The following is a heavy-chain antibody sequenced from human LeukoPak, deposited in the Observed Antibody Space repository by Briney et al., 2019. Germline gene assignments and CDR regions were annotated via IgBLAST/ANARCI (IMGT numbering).Heavy chain of an antibody. CDR1: GYSFNSYW. Sequence: GASLKISCKCPGYSFNSYWIGWVRQMPGKGLEWMGIIYPGDSDTRYSPSFQGQVTISADKSISTAYLQWSSLKASDTAMYYCARQWRQLARFDYWGQGTLVTVSS. CDR2: IYPGDSDT. CDR3: ARQWRQLARFDY. V-gene: IGHV5-51*01. D-gene: IGHD6-6*01. J-gene: IGHJ4*02.